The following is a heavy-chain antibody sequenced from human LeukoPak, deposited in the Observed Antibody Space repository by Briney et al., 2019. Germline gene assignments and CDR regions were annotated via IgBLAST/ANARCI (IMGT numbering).Heavy chain of an antibody. J-gene: IGHJ4*02. V-gene: IGHV3-21*01. CDR2: ISSSSCYI. Sequence: PGGALRLSCAASGCTFSSYSMNWLRQAPGKGLEWVSSISSSSCYIYYADSVKGRFTISRDNAKNSLYLQMNSLRAEDTAVYYCARAPVARGDSGGYWGQGTLVTVSS. CDR3: ARAPVARGDSGGY. CDR1: GCTFSSYS. D-gene: IGHD5-12*01.